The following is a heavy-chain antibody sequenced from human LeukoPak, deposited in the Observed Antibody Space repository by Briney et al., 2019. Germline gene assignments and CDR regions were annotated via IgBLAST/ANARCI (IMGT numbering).Heavy chain of an antibody. Sequence: GGSPRLSCAASGFTVSSNYMSWVRQAPGKGLEWVTVIYGGGDTYYADSVKGRFTISRDNSKNTLYLQMNSLRAEDTAIYFCATVLTGQGYWGQGTLVTVSS. J-gene: IGHJ4*02. CDR1: GFTVSSNY. D-gene: IGHD3-9*01. CDR2: IYGGGDT. V-gene: IGHV3-53*01. CDR3: ATVLTGQGY.